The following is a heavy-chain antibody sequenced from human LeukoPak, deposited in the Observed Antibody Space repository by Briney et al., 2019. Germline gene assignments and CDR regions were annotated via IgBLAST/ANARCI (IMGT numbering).Heavy chain of an antibody. J-gene: IGHJ6*02. V-gene: IGHV4-59*01. D-gene: IGHD3-10*01. CDR1: GGSISSYY. CDR2: IYYSGST. Sequence: SETLSLTCTVSGGSISSYYWSWIRQPPGKGLEWIGYIYYSGSTNYNPSLKSRVTISVDTSKNQFSLKLSSVTAADTAVYYCARGGTMVRGVYGMDVWGQGTTVTVSS. CDR3: ARGGTMVRGVYGMDV.